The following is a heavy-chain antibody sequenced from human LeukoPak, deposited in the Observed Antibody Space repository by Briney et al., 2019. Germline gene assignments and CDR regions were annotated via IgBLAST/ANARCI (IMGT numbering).Heavy chain of an antibody. CDR2: IKEDGSET. CDR3: ARPQTSSSSTASLAY. J-gene: IGHJ4*02. V-gene: IGHV3-7*03. CDR1: GFIFRNYW. Sequence: PGGSLRLSCTASGFIFRNYWMSWVRQAPGKGLEWVANIKEDGSETFYVDSLRGRFSISRDNAKNSLFLQMSSLGAEDTAIYYCARPQTSSSSTASLAYWGQGTLVTVSS. D-gene: IGHD6-6*01.